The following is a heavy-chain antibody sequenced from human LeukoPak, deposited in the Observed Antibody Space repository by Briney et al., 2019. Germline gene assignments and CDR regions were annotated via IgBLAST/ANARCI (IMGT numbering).Heavy chain of an antibody. D-gene: IGHD5-24*01. CDR2: IIPIFGTA. Sequence: GASVKVSCKASGYTFTSYYMHWVRQAPGQGLEWMGGIIPIFGTANYAQKFQGRVTITADKSTSTAYMELSSLRSEDTAVYYCARGYGGMATPRLVYWGQGTLVTVSS. V-gene: IGHV1-69*06. CDR3: ARGYGGMATPRLVY. CDR1: GYTFTSYY. J-gene: IGHJ4*02.